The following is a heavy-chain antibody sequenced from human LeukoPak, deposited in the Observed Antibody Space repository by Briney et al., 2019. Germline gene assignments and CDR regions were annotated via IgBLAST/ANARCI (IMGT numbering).Heavy chain of an antibody. J-gene: IGHJ6*03. Sequence: SQTLSLTCTVSGGSISSGSYYWSWIRQPAGKGLEWIGRIYTSGSTNYNSSLKSRVTISVDTPKNQFSLKLSSVIAADTAVYYCARCAPSYYYYYMDVWGKGTTVTVSS. CDR3: ARCAPSYYYYYMDV. V-gene: IGHV4-61*02. CDR1: GGSISSGSYY. CDR2: IYTSGST.